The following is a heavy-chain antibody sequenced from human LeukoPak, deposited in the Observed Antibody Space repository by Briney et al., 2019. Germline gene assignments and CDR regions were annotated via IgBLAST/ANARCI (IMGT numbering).Heavy chain of an antibody. V-gene: IGHV4-59*01. J-gene: IGHJ3*02. D-gene: IGHD5-24*01. CDR2: IYYSGST. CDR3: ARERQVEMATITVFDI. CDR1: GGSISSYY. Sequence: KPSETLSLTCTVSGGSISSYYWSWIRQPPGKGLEWIGYIYYSGSTNYNPSLKSRVTISVDTSKNQFSLKLSSVTAADTDVYYCARERQVEMATITVFDIWGQGTMVTVSS.